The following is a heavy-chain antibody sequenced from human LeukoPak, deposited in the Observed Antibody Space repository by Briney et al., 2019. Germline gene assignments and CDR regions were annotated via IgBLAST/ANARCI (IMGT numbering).Heavy chain of an antibody. CDR1: GYSISSGYY. D-gene: IGHD3-10*01. J-gene: IGHJ4*02. CDR2: IYHSGST. Sequence: SSETLSLTCAVSGYSISSGYYWGWIRQPPGKGLGWIGSIYHSGSTYYNPSLKSRVTIAVDTSKNQFSLKLSSVTAADTAVYYCASTFYGSGSYYRNYWGQGTLVTVSS. V-gene: IGHV4-38-2*01. CDR3: ASTFYGSGSYYRNY.